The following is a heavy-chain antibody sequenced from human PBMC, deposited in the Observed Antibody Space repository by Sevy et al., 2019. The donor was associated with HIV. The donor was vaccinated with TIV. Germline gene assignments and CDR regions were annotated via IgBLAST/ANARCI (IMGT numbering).Heavy chain of an antibody. CDR3: ATTKDYYENSGDPFDY. V-gene: IGHV1-24*01. CDR2: FDPEDDET. D-gene: IGHD3-22*01. CDR1: GYTLTELS. J-gene: IGHJ4*02. Sequence: ASVKVSCKVSGYTLTELSMHWVRQVPGKGLEWMGSFDPEDDETIYAQKFQGRVTMTEDTSTDTAYMELNSLRSEDTAVYYCATTKDYYENSGDPFDYWGQGTLVTVSS.